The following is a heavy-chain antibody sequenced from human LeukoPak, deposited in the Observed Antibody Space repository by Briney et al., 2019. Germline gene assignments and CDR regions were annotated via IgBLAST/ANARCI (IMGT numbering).Heavy chain of an antibody. CDR2: IIPIFGTA. D-gene: IGHD3-3*01. J-gene: IGHJ4*02. CDR3: ARAYDFWSGYYFIEFDY. CDR1: GSTFSSYA. Sequence: SVKVSCKASGSTFSSYAISWVRQAPGQGLEWMGGIIPIFGTANYAQKFQGRVTITADESTSTAYMELSSLRSEDTAVYYCARAYDFWSGYYFIEFDYWGQGTLVTVSS. V-gene: IGHV1-69*01.